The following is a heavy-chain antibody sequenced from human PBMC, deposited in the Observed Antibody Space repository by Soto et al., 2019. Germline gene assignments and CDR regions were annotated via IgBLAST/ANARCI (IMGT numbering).Heavy chain of an antibody. CDR2: ISNDGSNE. Sequence: QVRLVESGGGVVQPGRSLRLSCAVSGFTFSTYGMHWVRQAPGKGLEWVAVISNDGSNEYYADSVKGRFTISRDNSKNTLFLQMNSLRAEDTAVYFCAKDRGIAAAAKRGIYYFYGMDVWGQGTTITVSS. V-gene: IGHV3-30*18. CDR3: AKDRGIAAAAKRGIYYFYGMDV. J-gene: IGHJ6*02. D-gene: IGHD6-13*01. CDR1: GFTFSTYG.